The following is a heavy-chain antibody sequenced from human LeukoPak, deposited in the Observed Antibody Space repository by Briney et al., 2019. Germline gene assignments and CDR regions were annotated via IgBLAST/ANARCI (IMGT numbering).Heavy chain of an antibody. J-gene: IGHJ5*02. Sequence: GSLRLSCAASGFTFSSYWMSWIRQPPGKGLEWIGSIYYTGSTYYNPSLKSRVTISVDTSKNHFSLKLSSVTAADTAVYYCAREDSSSSWFDPWGQGTLVTVSS. CDR1: GFTFSSYW. V-gene: IGHV4-39*07. D-gene: IGHD6-6*01. CDR2: IYYTGST. CDR3: AREDSSSSWFDP.